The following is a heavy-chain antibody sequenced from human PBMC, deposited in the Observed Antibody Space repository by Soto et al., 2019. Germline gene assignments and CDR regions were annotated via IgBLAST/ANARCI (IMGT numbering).Heavy chain of an antibody. CDR1: GFTFSSYG. J-gene: IGHJ4*02. Sequence: VQLVESGGGLVQPGGSLRLSCAASGFTFSSYGMHWVRQAPGKGLEWVAVIWYDGSNKYYADSVKGRFTISRDNSKNTLYLQMNSLRAEDTAVYYCARGGSYSLDYFDYWGQGTLVTVSS. CDR2: IWYDGSNK. D-gene: IGHD1-26*01. V-gene: IGHV3-33*08. CDR3: ARGGSYSLDYFDY.